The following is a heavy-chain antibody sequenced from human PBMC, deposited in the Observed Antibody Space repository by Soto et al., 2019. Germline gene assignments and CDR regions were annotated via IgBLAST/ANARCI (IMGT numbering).Heavy chain of an antibody. J-gene: IGHJ5*02. CDR2: IYYSGST. D-gene: IGHD2-2*01. CDR3: AREYCSSTSCLKNGNWFDP. Sequence: SETLSLTCTVSGGSISSYYWSWIRQPPGKGLEWIGYIYYSGSTNYNPSLKSRVTISVDTSKNQFSLKLSSVTAADTAVYYCAREYCSSTSCLKNGNWFDPWGQGTLVTVSS. CDR1: GGSISSYY. V-gene: IGHV4-59*01.